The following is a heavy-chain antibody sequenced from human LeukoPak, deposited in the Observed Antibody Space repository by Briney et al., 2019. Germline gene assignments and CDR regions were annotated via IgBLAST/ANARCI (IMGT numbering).Heavy chain of an antibody. CDR3: TTDLGITMIRGVIVY. Sequence: PGGSLRLSCADSGFSFTNAWMSWVRQAPGKGLEWVGRIKSKGDGETTDYAAPVKGRFTMSGDDSKATLYLQMNSLKTEDTAVYYCTTDLGITMIRGVIVYWGRGTLVTVSS. CDR2: IKSKGDGETT. V-gene: IGHV3-15*01. J-gene: IGHJ4*02. CDR1: GFSFTNAW. D-gene: IGHD3-10*01.